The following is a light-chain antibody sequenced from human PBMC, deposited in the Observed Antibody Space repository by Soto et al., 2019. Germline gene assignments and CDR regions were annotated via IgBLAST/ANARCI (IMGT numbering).Light chain of an antibody. V-gene: IGKV1-5*01. CDR1: QGVSNW. CDR3: QQYDSYTYT. J-gene: IGKJ2*01. Sequence: DIQMTQSPSTLSASVGDTVTITCRASQGVSNWVAWYRQKPGQAPELLIYDASTLQSGVPSRFSGTGYGTDFTLTISNLHPADSAAYACQQYDSYTYTFGQGTK. CDR2: DAS.